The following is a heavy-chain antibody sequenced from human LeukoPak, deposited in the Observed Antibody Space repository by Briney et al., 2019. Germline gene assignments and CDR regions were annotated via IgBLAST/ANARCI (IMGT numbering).Heavy chain of an antibody. V-gene: IGHV1-69*04. CDR1: GGTFSRSG. D-gene: IGHD7-27*01. J-gene: IGHJ2*01. CDR3: AREKGTGDRSRWYFDL. Sequence: SVKVSCKASGGTFSRSGISWVRQAPGQGLEWMGRIIPILGIANYAQKFQGRVTITADKSTSTAYMELSSLRSEDTAVYHCAREKGTGDRSRWYFDLWGRGTLVTVSS. CDR2: IIPILGIA.